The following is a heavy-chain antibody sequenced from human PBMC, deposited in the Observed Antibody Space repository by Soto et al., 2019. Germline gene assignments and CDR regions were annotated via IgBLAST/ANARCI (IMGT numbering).Heavy chain of an antibody. CDR3: AKSPLGYCSGGSCYPPHYFDY. D-gene: IGHD2-15*01. V-gene: IGHV3-23*01. Sequence: EVQLLDSGGGLVQPGGSLRLSCAASGFTFSNYAMSWVRQAPGKGLEWVSGVGGRGDSTYYADSVKGRFTISRDNSKDTPYLQMNSLRAEDTAVYYCAKSPLGYCSGGSCYPPHYFDYWGQGTLVTVSS. CDR2: VGGRGDST. CDR1: GFTFSNYA. J-gene: IGHJ4*02.